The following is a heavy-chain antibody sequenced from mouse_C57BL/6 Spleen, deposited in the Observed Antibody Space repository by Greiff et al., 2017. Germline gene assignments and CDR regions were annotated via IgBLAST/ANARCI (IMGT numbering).Heavy chain of an antibody. CDR2: IDPNSGGT. V-gene: IGHV1-72*01. D-gene: IGHD3-2*02. J-gene: IGHJ3*01. CDR1: GYTFTSYW. Sequence: VKLQQPGAELVKPGASVKLSCKASGYTFTSYWMHWVKQRPGRGLEWIGRIDPNSGGTKYNEKFKSKATLTVDKPSSTAYMQLSSLTSEDSAVYYCARRTDSSGYAWFAYWGQGTLVTVSA. CDR3: ARRTDSSGYAWFAY.